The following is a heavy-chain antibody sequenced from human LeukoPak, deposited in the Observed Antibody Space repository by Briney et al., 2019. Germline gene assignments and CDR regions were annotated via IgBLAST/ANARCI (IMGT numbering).Heavy chain of an antibody. CDR3: AREAREGPGYSSGWPFDYYYMDV. Sequence: GGSLRLSCAASGFTFSSYAMHWVRQAPGKGLEWVAVISYDGSNKYYADSVKGRFTISRDNSKNTLYLQMGSLRAEDMAVYYCAREAREGPGYSSGWPFDYYYMDVWGKGTTVTVSS. J-gene: IGHJ6*03. V-gene: IGHV3-30*15. CDR1: GFTFSSYA. CDR2: ISYDGSNK. D-gene: IGHD6-19*01.